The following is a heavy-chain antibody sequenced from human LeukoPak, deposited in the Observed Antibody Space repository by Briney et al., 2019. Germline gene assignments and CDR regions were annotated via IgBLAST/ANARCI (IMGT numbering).Heavy chain of an antibody. CDR3: ARDGYYYGSGSPGGGYYYYYMDV. J-gene: IGHJ6*03. CDR1: GGPISNYQ. Sequence: SETLSLTCTLSGGPISNYQWSWIRQPPGKGLEWIGNIYYSGTANYNPSLKSRVTISLDTSKKQFSLKLKSVTAADTAVYYCARDGYYYGSGSPGGGYYYYYMDVWGKGTTVTISS. CDR2: IYYSGTA. V-gene: IGHV4-59*01. D-gene: IGHD3-10*01.